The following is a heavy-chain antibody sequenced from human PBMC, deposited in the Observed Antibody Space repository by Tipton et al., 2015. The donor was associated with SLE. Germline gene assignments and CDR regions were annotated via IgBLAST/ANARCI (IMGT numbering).Heavy chain of an antibody. D-gene: IGHD6-19*01. CDR1: GGSISSYY. V-gene: IGHV4-4*07. CDR2: IYTSGST. CDR3: ARAAEWLVPLYFQY. Sequence: TLSLTCTVSGGSISSYYWSWMRQPAGKGLEWIGRIYTSGSTDYNPSLKSRVTMSVDPSKNQFSLKVNSVTAADTGVYYCARAAEWLVPLYFQYWSQGTLVTVSS. J-gene: IGHJ1*01.